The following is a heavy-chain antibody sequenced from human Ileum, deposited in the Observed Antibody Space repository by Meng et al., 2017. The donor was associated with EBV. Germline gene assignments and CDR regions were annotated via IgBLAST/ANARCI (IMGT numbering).Heavy chain of an antibody. CDR2: IYWDDDK. D-gene: IGHD3-10*01. J-gene: IGHJ4*02. CDR3: ARRSFAAGSPDY. Sequence: HIPLKDSGPTQVKPTQTLTLTCTFSGFSLNTGGMAVSWIRQPPGRALEWLALIYWDDDKRYSPSLKTRLTITKDTSKNQVVLTMTNMDPVDTATYYCARRSFAAGSPDYWGQGTLVTASS. V-gene: IGHV2-5*02. CDR1: GFSLNTGGMA.